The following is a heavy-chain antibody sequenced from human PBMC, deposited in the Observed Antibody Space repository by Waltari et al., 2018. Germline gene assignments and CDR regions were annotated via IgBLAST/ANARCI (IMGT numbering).Heavy chain of an antibody. CDR1: GGSISSYNYF. V-gene: IGHV4-39*01. CDR2: IFHSGST. CDR3: ATGGRPDY. D-gene: IGHD2-8*02. Sequence: QLQLQESGPGLVKPSETLSLTCTVSGGSISSYNYFWGWIRQPPGKGLEWIGNIFHSGSTYYNPSLKSRVTISVDTSKNQLSLKLSSVTAADTAVYYCATGGRPDYWGQGTLVTVSS. J-gene: IGHJ4*02.